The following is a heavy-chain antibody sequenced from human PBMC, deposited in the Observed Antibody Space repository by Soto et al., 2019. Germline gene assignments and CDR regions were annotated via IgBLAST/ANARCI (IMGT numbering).Heavy chain of an antibody. J-gene: IGHJ6*03. Sequence: QVQLQESGPGLVKPSETLSLTCTVSGGSISSYYWSWIRQPPGKGLEWIGYIYYSGSTNYNPSLKSRVTISVDTSKNQFSLKLSSVTAADTAVYYCARTPPLWFGELPYYMDVWGKGTTVTVSS. CDR1: GGSISSYY. CDR2: IYYSGST. CDR3: ARTPPLWFGELPYYMDV. D-gene: IGHD3-10*01. V-gene: IGHV4-59*08.